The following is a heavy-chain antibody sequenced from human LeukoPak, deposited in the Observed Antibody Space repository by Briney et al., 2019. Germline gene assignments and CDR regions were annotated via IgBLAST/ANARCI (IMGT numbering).Heavy chain of an antibody. J-gene: IGHJ4*02. CDR2: IYPGDSDT. D-gene: IGHD2-2*01. CDR3: ASREECISSSWPPVF. V-gene: IGHV5-51*01. Sequence: GESLKISCKGSGYSFTTYWMGWVRQMPGKGLEWMGIIYPGDSDTRYTPSFQGQVTMSVDKSINTAYLQWSSLKASDTAMYYCASREECISSSWPPVFWGQGTLVTVSP. CDR1: GYSFTTYW.